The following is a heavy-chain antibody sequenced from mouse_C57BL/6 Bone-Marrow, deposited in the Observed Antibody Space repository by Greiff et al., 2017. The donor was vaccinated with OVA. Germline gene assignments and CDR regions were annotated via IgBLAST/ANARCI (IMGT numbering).Heavy chain of an antibody. V-gene: IGHV1-81*01. Sequence: LEESGAELARPGASVKLSCKASGYTFTSYGISWVKQRTGQGLEWIGEIYPRSGNTYYTEKFKGKATLTADKSSSTAYMELRSLTSEDSAVYFCARGGAYLDYAMDYWGQGTSVTVSS. J-gene: IGHJ4*01. CDR3: ARGGAYLDYAMDY. CDR2: IYPRSGNT. D-gene: IGHD1-1*01. CDR1: GYTFTSYG.